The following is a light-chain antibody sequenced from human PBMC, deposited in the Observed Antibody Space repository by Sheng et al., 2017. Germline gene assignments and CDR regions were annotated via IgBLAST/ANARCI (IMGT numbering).Light chain of an antibody. CDR2: ITS. CDR1: QSVGSD. V-gene: IGKV3-15*01. CDR3: QQHNKWPLT. Sequence: EIVMTQSPATFSVSPGDRVTLSCRASQSVGSDLAWFQQKPGQAPRLLIYITSTRATGIPARFSGRGSGTEFTLTISSLQSEDFAVYYCQQHNKWPLTFGGGTKVELK. J-gene: IGKJ4*01.